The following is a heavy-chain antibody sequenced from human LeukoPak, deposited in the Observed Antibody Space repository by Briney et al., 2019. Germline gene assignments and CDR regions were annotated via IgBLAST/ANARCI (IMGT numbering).Heavy chain of an antibody. CDR3: ARDSLLVPAAIPALGWYFDL. V-gene: IGHV4-61*02. J-gene: IGHJ2*01. Sequence: SETLSLTCTVSGGSISSGSYYWSWIRQPAGKGLEWIGRIYTSGSTNYNPSLKSRVTISVDTSKNQFSLKLSSVTAADTAVYYCARDSLLVPAAIPALGWYFDLWGRGTLVTVSS. CDR2: IYTSGST. D-gene: IGHD2-2*02. CDR1: GGSISSGSYY.